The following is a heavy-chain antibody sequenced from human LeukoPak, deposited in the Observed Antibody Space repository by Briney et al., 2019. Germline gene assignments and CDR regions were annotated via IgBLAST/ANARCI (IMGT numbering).Heavy chain of an antibody. J-gene: IGHJ6*03. CDR3: ARFNADPWVGCYYYYMDV. D-gene: IGHD1-26*01. Sequence: SETLSLTCSVSGSSIKSGYYWAWIRQPPGKGLEWIGYIYYSGSTNYNPSLKSRVTISVNTSKNQFSLKLSPVTAADTAVYYCARFNADPWVGCYYYYMDVWGKGTTVTISS. V-gene: IGHV4-59*01. CDR1: GSSIKSGYY. CDR2: IYYSGST.